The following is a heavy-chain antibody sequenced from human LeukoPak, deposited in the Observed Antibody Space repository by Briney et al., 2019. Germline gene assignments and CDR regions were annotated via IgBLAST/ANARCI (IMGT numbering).Heavy chain of an antibody. CDR3: ARSGLDSRYYFGMDV. J-gene: IGHJ6*02. D-gene: IGHD5-12*01. CDR2: IYYSGRT. V-gene: IGHV4-59*01. CDR1: GGSISSYY. Sequence: PSETLSLTCTVSGGSISSYYWSWIRQPPGGGLEWIGYIYYSGRTNYNPSLKRRVTISLDTSKSQFSLKLRSATAADTAVYYCARSGLDSRYYFGMDVWGQGTTVTVSS.